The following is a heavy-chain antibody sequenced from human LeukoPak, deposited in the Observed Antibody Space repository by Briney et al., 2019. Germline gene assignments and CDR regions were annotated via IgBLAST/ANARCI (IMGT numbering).Heavy chain of an antibody. J-gene: IGHJ4*02. Sequence: GGSLRLSCAVSGFTFNAYSMMWVREAPGKGLGWVSSISESSYHIYYADSVKGRFTISRDNAKNSLYLQMNSLRADDTAVYYCARKVPSAQSDFWGQGTLVTVSS. V-gene: IGHV3-21*01. CDR1: GFTFNAYS. CDR3: ARKVPSAQSDF. CDR2: ISESSYHI.